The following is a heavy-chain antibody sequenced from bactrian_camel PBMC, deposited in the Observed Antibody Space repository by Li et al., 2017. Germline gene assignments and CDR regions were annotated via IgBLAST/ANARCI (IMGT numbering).Heavy chain of an antibody. CDR2: IYIDGSDT. CDR3: AAEWNTHCSGRYNY. CDR1: GFTFSSYG. V-gene: IGHV3S7*01. J-gene: IGHJ4*01. D-gene: IGHD2*01. Sequence: VQLVESGGGSVQAGGSLRLSCAASGFTFSSYGMSWVRQAPGKGLEWVSTIYIDGSDTYYADSVKGRFTISQGNPKNNLYLQMNDLKPEDTAMYYCAAEWNTHCSGRYNYWGQGTQVTVS.